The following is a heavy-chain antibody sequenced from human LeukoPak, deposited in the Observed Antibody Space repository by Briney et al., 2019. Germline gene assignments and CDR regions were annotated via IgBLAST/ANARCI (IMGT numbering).Heavy chain of an antibody. CDR2: VYYTGST. J-gene: IGHJ2*01. CDR3: ARWGGGWGSLDFIRYFDL. V-gene: IGHV4-61*01. CDR1: GDSVSSGSYY. Sequence: SETLSLTCTVSGDSVSSGSYYWSWIRQPPGKGLEWIGYVYYTGSTNYNPSLESRVTISVDTSKNQFSLKLSSVTAADTAVYYCARWGGGWGSLDFIRYFDLWGRGTLVTVSS. D-gene: IGHD3-16*01.